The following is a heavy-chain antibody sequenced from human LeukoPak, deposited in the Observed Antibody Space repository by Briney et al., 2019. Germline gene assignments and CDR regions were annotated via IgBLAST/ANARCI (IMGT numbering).Heavy chain of an antibody. CDR1: GYTFINYG. V-gene: IGHV1-18*01. J-gene: IGHJ4*02. CDR2: ISAYNGDT. Sequence: ASVKVSCKASGYTFINYGISWVRQAPGQGLEWMGWISAYNGDTKFAQKLQGRVTMTTDTSTSTAYMELRSLRSDDTAVYYCATDRLDYDSSGALDYWGQGTLVTVSS. D-gene: IGHD3-22*01. CDR3: ATDRLDYDSSGALDY.